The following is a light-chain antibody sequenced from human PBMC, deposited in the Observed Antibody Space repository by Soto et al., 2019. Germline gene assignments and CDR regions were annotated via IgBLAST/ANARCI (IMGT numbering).Light chain of an antibody. CDR2: AAS. J-gene: IGKJ5*01. Sequence: IHLTQSPSILSASVGDRVPITCRASQGISSFLAWYQQKPGKAPNLLMYAASTLQSGVPSRFSGGESGTEYTLTISSLQPEDSATYYCQQLYRFPLTFGQGTRLEI. V-gene: IGKV1-9*01. CDR1: QGISSF. CDR3: QQLYRFPLT.